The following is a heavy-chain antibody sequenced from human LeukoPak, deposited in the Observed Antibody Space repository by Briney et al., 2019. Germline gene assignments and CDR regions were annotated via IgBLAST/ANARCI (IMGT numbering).Heavy chain of an antibody. D-gene: IGHD6-25*01. CDR3: ARLAATQIGNFDY. V-gene: IGHV1-2*02. J-gene: IGHJ4*02. CDR2: INPNSGGT. Sequence: ASVKVSCKASGYTFSGYYLHWVRQAPGQGLEWMGWINPNSGGTNCAQKFQGGVTMTRDTSISTAYMELSRVRSDDTAVYYCARLAATQIGNFDYWGQGTLVTVSS. CDR1: GYTFSGYY.